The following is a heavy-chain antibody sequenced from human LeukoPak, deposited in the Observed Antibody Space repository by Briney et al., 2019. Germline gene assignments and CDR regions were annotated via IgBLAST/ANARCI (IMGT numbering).Heavy chain of an antibody. J-gene: IGHJ6*02. V-gene: IGHV1-18*01. CDR3: ARDYYGSGSYPYYYGMDV. CDR1: GYTFTSYG. D-gene: IGHD3-10*01. CDR2: ISAYNGNT. Sequence: ASVKVSCKASGYTFTSYGISWVRQAPGQGLEWMGWISAYNGNTNYAQKLQGRVTMTTDTSTSTAYVELRSLRSDDTAVYYCARDYYGSGSYPYYYGMDVWGQGTTVTVSS.